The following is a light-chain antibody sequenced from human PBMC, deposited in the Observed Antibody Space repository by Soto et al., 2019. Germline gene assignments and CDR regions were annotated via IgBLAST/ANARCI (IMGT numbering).Light chain of an antibody. Sequence: DIQMTQSPSTLSASVGDRVTITCRASQSISSWLAWYQQKPGKAPKLLIYDASSLESGVPSRFSGSGSGTEFTLTISSLQPDDFATYYCQQYNSSPLTFGGGTRVEIK. CDR2: DAS. CDR1: QSISSW. J-gene: IGKJ4*01. V-gene: IGKV1-5*01. CDR3: QQYNSSPLT.